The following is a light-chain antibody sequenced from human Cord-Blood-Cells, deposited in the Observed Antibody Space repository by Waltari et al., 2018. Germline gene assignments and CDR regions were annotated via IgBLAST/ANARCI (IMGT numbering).Light chain of an antibody. J-gene: IGLJ1*01. CDR1: SSDVGGSNY. Sequence: QFALTQTASVFGSPVQSITISCTGTSSDVGGSNYVSWYQQHPGKAPKLMIYEVSNRPSGVSNRFSGSKSGNTASLTISGLQAEDEADYYCSSYTSSSTYVFGTGTKVTVL. CDR2: EVS. CDR3: SSYTSSSTYV. V-gene: IGLV2-14*01.